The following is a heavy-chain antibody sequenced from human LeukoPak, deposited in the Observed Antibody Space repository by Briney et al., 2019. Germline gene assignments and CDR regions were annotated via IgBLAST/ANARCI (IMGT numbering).Heavy chain of an antibody. CDR2: IIPIFGTA. Sequence: SVKVSCKASGGTFSSYAISWVRQAPGQGLEWMGGIIPIFGTANYAQKFQGRVTITADESTSTAYMELSSLRSEDTAVYYCARDRDSSSSHERLVRHGMDVWGQGTTVTVSS. CDR3: ARDRDSSSSHERLVRHGMDV. J-gene: IGHJ6*02. CDR1: GGTFSSYA. V-gene: IGHV1-69*13. D-gene: IGHD6-13*01.